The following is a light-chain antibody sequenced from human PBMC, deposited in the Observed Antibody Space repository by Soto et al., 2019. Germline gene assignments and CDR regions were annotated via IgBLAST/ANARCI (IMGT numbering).Light chain of an antibody. CDR1: QSISRY. Sequence: IVLTQSQGTRSLSPGERTTRSCRASQSISRYLAWYQQKPGQGPRLLIYGASSRATGTPDRFSGSGSGTDFTLTITRLEPEDFALYYCQQYGSSPPTFGQGTKVDIK. CDR2: GAS. J-gene: IGKJ1*01. V-gene: IGKV3-20*01. CDR3: QQYGSSPPT.